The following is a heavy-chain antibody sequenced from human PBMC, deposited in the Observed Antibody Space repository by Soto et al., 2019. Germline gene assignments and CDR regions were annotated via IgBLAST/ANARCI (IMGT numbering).Heavy chain of an antibody. V-gene: IGHV1-69*13. D-gene: IGHD3-3*01. CDR2: ITPIFGTA. CDR3: ARSGITIFGVGDYYYGMDV. J-gene: IGHJ6*02. CDR1: GGTFSSYA. Sequence: SVKVSCKASGGTFSSYAISWVRQAPGQGLEWMGGITPIFGTANYAQKFQGRVTITADESTSTAYMELSSLRSEDTAVYYCARSGITIFGVGDYYYGMDVWGQGTTVTVSS.